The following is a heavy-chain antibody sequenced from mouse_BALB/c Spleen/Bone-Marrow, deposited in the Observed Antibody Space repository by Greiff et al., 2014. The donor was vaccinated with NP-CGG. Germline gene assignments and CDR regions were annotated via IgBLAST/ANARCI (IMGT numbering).Heavy chain of an antibody. J-gene: IGHJ1*01. V-gene: IGHV2-9*02. D-gene: IGHD2-4*01. CDR3: ARDPIYYDYDWYFDV. Sequence: VQLVESGPGLVAPSQSLSITCTVSGFSLTSYGVHWVRQPPGKGLEWLGVIWAGGSTNYNSALMPRLSISKDNSKSQVFLKMNSPQTDDTAMYYCARDPIYYDYDWYFDVWGAGTTVTVSS. CDR1: GFSLTSYG. CDR2: IWAGGST.